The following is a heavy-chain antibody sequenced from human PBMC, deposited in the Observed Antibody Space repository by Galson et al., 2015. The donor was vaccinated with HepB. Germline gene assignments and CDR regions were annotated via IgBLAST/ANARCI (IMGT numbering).Heavy chain of an antibody. V-gene: IGHV3-7*03. CDR2: IKQDGSEK. CDR1: GFTFSSYW. J-gene: IGHJ4*02. CDR3: ARTYSSSWYGGGEMGY. Sequence: SLRLSCAASGFTFSSYWMSWVRQAPGKGLEWVANIKQDGSEKYYVDSVKGRFTISRDNAKNSLYLQMNSLRAEDTAVYYCARTYSSSWYGGGEMGYWGQGTLVTVSS. D-gene: IGHD6-13*01.